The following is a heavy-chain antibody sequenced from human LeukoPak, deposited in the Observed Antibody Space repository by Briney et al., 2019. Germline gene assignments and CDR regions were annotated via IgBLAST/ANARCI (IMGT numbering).Heavy chain of an antibody. CDR2: FLSDGSRT. Sequence: GSLRLSCAASGFTFSSYWMHWVRQGPGKGLVWVSRFLSDGSRTTYADSVKGRFTISGDNAKNTLYLQMNSLRAEDTAVYYCARVGDYGSGFDFWGQGTLVTVSS. D-gene: IGHD3-10*01. CDR1: GFTFSSYW. J-gene: IGHJ4*02. CDR3: ARVGDYGSGFDF. V-gene: IGHV3-74*01.